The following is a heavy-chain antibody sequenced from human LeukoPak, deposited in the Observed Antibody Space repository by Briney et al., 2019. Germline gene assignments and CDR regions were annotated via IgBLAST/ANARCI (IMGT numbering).Heavy chain of an antibody. J-gene: IGHJ4*02. V-gene: IGHV3-48*03. D-gene: IGHD6-13*01. CDR3: AKEPRRIAAAGTLDY. CDR2: ISSSGSTI. Sequence: GGSLRLSCAASGLTFSSYEMNWVRQAPGKGLEWVSYISSSGSTIYYADSVKGRFTISRDNSKNTLYLQMNSLRAEDPAVYYCAKEPRRIAAAGTLDYWGQGTLVTVSS. CDR1: GLTFSSYE.